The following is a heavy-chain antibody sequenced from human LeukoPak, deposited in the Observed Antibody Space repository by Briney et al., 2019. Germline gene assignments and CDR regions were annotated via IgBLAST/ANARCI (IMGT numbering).Heavy chain of an antibody. V-gene: IGHV4-59*01. Sequence: SETLSLTCTVSGGSIGSYFWSWIRQPPGKGLEWIGYIYYSGSTNYNPSLKSRVTISVDTSKNQFSLKLSSVTAADTAVYYCARATPSGGSYYFDYWGQGTLVTVSS. CDR3: ARATPSGGSYYFDY. CDR1: GGSIGSYF. D-gene: IGHD1-26*01. CDR2: IYYSGST. J-gene: IGHJ4*02.